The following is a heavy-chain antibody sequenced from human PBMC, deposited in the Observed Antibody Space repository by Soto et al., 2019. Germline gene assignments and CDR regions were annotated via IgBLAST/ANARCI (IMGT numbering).Heavy chain of an antibody. CDR3: ARASYYDFWSGYGN. J-gene: IGHJ4*02. CDR1: GFTVSSNY. CDR2: IYSGGST. Sequence: EVQLVESGGGLVQPGGSLRLSCAASGFTVSSNYMSWVRQAPGKGLEWVTVIYSGGSTYYADSVKGRFTISRDNSKNPLYLQMNSLRAEDTAVYYCARASYYDFWSGYGNWGQGTLVTVSS. V-gene: IGHV3-66*01. D-gene: IGHD3-3*01.